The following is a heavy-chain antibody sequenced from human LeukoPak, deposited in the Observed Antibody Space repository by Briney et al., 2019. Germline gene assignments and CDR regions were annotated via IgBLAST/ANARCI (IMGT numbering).Heavy chain of an antibody. CDR3: ARGVPEYYDFWSGYFYYFDY. J-gene: IGHJ4*02. D-gene: IGHD3-3*01. Sequence: PSETLSLTCTVSGGSISSYYWSWIRQPPEKGLEWIGYIYYSGSTNYNPSLKSRVTISVDTSKNQFSLKLTSVTAADTAVYYCARGVPEYYDFWSGYFYYFDYWGQGTLVTVSS. CDR1: GGSISSYY. CDR2: IYYSGST. V-gene: IGHV4-59*01.